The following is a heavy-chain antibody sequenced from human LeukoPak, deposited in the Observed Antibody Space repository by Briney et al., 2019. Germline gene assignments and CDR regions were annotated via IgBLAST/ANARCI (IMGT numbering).Heavy chain of an antibody. CDR2: ISSSGSTI. CDR3: ARDLRATGTTSGYYYMDV. Sequence: GGSLRLSCAASGFTFSSYSMNWVRQAPGKGLEWVSYISSSGSTINYADSVKGRFTISRDSAKNSLYPQMNSLRAEDTAVYYCARDLRATGTTSGYYYMDVWGKGTTVTVSS. D-gene: IGHD1-7*01. J-gene: IGHJ6*03. V-gene: IGHV3-48*04. CDR1: GFTFSSYS.